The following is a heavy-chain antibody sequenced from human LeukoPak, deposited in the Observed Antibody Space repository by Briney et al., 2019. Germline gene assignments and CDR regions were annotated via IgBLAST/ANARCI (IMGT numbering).Heavy chain of an antibody. Sequence: SETLSLTCTVSGGSISSGSYYWSWIRHPAGKGLEWIGYIYHSGSTYYNPSLKSRVTISVDRSKNQFSLKLSSVTAADTAVYYCARAGYYYGSGSYYNVGYWGQGTLVTVSS. CDR2: IYHSGST. CDR3: ARAGYYYGSGSYYNVGY. D-gene: IGHD3-10*01. CDR1: GGSISSGSYY. V-gene: IGHV4-61*10. J-gene: IGHJ4*02.